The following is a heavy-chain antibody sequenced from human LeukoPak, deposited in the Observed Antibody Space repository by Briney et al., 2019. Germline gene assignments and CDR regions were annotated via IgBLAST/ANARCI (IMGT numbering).Heavy chain of an antibody. CDR2: INHSGST. D-gene: IGHD2-8*01. CDR1: GGSFSGYY. V-gene: IGHV4-34*01. J-gene: IGHJ6*03. CDR3: ARILRRNKRVGYYMDF. Sequence: PSETLSLTRAVYGGSFSGYYWSWMREPPGRGRECGGEINHSGSTNYTQSLKGRVTISGDTSKNQFYLKLSCVSAADTAVYYCARILRRNKRVGYYMDFWGKGTAVTVSS.